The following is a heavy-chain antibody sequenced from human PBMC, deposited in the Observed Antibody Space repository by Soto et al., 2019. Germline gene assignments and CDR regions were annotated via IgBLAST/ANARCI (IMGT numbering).Heavy chain of an antibody. Sequence: QVPLVESGGDLVKPGGSLRLSCAASKFTFSDYYMNWIRQAPGKGLEWVSYISSSGNTMYYADSVKGRFTISRDNAKNSLYLQMNSLRAEDTAVYYCAREGTYGLDVWGQGTTVTVSS. CDR2: ISSSGNTM. V-gene: IGHV3-11*01. CDR1: KFTFSDYY. CDR3: AREGTYGLDV. D-gene: IGHD1-1*01. J-gene: IGHJ6*02.